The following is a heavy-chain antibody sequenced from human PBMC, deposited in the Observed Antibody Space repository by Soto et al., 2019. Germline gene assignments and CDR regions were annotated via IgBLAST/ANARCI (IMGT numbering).Heavy chain of an antibody. CDR1: GFTVSSNY. D-gene: IGHD5-12*01. CDR3: ARDGGRGYSSYFDY. CDR2: IYSGGST. J-gene: IGHJ4*02. V-gene: IGHV3-66*01. Sequence: GGSLRLSCAASGFTVSSNYMSWVRQAPGKGREWVSVIYSGGSTYYADSVKGRFTISRHNSKNTLYLQMNSLRAEDTAVYYCARDGGRGYSSYFDYWGQGTLVTVSS.